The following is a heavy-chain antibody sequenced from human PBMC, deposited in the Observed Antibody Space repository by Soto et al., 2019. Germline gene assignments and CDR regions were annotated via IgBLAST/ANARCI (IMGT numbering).Heavy chain of an antibody. V-gene: IGHV3-23*01. J-gene: IGHJ4*02. CDR3: AKKSGVGATWYFDY. CDR1: GFTFSNYG. CDR2: LPEIGTNT. D-gene: IGHD1-26*01. Sequence: EVQLLESGGGLVQPGGSLRLSCAASGFTFSNYGMSWVRQAPGKGLEWVSALPEIGTNTYYADSVRGRFTISRNNSNNSLFLQINNLSAGDTAVYYCAKKSGVGATWYFDYWGQGTLVTVSS.